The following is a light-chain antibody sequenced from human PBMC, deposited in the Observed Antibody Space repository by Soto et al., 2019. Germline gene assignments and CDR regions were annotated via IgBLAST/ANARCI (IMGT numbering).Light chain of an antibody. J-gene: IGKJ1*01. CDR3: HQYGSSITWT. Sequence: EVVLTQSPGTVSLSPGERATLSCRASQSVTSNYLAWYQQKPGQAPSLLIYAASSRATGIPDRVSGSGSGTDFTLSISRLEHEDFAVYYCHQYGSSITWTFGQGTKVDI. CDR2: AAS. V-gene: IGKV3-20*01. CDR1: QSVTSNY.